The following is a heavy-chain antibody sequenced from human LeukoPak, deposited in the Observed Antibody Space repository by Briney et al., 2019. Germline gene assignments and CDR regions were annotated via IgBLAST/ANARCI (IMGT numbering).Heavy chain of an antibody. Sequence: PSETLSLTCTVSGDSISSGYYWGWIRQPPGKGLEWIGSIYHSGSTYYNPSLKSRVTISVDTSKNQFSLKLSSVTAADTAVYYCASEGYYYDSSGYSSGRGFPLWGQGTLVTVSS. CDR1: GDSISSGYY. J-gene: IGHJ4*02. CDR3: ASEGYYYDSSGYSSGRGFPL. V-gene: IGHV4-38-2*02. D-gene: IGHD3-22*01. CDR2: IYHSGST.